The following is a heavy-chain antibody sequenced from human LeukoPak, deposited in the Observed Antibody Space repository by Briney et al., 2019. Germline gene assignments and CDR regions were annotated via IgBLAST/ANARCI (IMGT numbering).Heavy chain of an antibody. J-gene: IGHJ4*02. CDR3: ARDGGSGYCSSSNCYEGFDY. CDR1: GFSFSSFA. D-gene: IGHD2-2*01. V-gene: IGHV3-66*01. CDR2: IYSGESA. Sequence: GGSLRLSCAASGFSFSSFAMTWVRQAPGKGLEWVSTIYSGESAYYADSVKGRFTISRDNSKNALVLQMNSLTAADTAVYYCARDGGSGYCSSSNCYEGFDYWGQGTLVTVSS.